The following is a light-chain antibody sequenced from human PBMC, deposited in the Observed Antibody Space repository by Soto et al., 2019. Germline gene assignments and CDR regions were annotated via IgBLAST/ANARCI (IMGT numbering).Light chain of an antibody. J-gene: IGLJ7*01. Sequence: QSVLTQPPSVSGAPGQRVTISCTGSSSNIGAGYDVHWYQQVPGTAPRLVIYDNNNRPSGVPDRFSGSKSGTSGSLAIIGLQAEDEADYYCQSYDSGLSVVFGGGTQLTVL. V-gene: IGLV1-40*01. CDR2: DNN. CDR3: QSYDSGLSVV. CDR1: SSNIGAGYD.